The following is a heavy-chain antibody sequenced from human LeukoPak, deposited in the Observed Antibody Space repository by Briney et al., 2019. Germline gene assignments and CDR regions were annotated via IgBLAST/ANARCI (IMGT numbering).Heavy chain of an antibody. CDR1: GFTFSSYS. V-gene: IGHV3-21*01. CDR2: ISSSSSYI. Sequence: GGSLRLSCAASGFTFSSYSMNWVRQAPGKGLEWVSSISSSSSYIYYADSVKGRFTISRDNAKNSLYLQMNSLRAEDTAVYYCARDPRMYNWFDPWGQGTLVTVSS. CDR3: ARDPRMYNWFDP. J-gene: IGHJ5*02.